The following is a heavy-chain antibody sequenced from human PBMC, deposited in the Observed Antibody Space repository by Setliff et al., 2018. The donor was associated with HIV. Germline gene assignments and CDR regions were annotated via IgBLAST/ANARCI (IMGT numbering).Heavy chain of an antibody. V-gene: IGHV1-46*01. CDR3: ARVRMAAIQVDDAFDI. D-gene: IGHD6-19*01. CDR1: GYSFSRYY. CDR2: INPSDGGT. J-gene: IGHJ3*02. Sequence: GASVKVSCKTSGYSFSRYYIHWVRQAPGQGLEWMAIINPSDGGTSYAPNFQGRVTVTRDTSTSTVYMELTSLISEDTVVYFCARVRMAAIQVDDAFDIWGQGTMVTVSS.